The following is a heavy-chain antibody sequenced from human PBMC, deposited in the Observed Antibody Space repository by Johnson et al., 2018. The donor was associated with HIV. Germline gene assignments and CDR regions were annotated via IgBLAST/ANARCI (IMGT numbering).Heavy chain of an antibody. CDR2: ISYDGSNK. Sequence: QVPLVESGGGVVQPGRSLRLSCAASGFTFSSYAMHWVRQAPGKGLEWVAVISYDGSNKYYADSVKGRFTISRDNPKKSLYLQMNGLRPEDTGIYYCAKDWGERYFDWTYDAFDIWGQGTMVTVSS. CDR3: AKDWGERYFDWTYDAFDI. J-gene: IGHJ3*02. V-gene: IGHV3-30*04. CDR1: GFTFSSYA. D-gene: IGHD3-9*01.